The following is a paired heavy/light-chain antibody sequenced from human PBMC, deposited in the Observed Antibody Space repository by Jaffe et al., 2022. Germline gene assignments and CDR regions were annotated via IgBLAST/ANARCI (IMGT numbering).Heavy chain of an antibody. V-gene: IGHV3-7*05. CDR1: GFTFSSDW. CDR2: IRQDGSEK. Sequence: EVQLVESGGGLVQPGGSLRLSCAASGFTFSSDWMSWVRQAPGKGLEWVANIRQDGSEKYYVDSVKGRFTVSRDNANNSLYLQMTSLRAEDTAVYYCARLKVAGYPYCYFDLWGRGTLVTVSS. CDR3: ARLKVAGYPYCYFDL. D-gene: IGHD6-19*01. J-gene: IGHJ2*01.
Light chain of an antibody. Sequence: QSVLTQPPSVSGAPGQRVTISCTGSSSNIGADYDVHWYQQLPGTAPKLLIYGNTYRPSGVPDRFSGSKSGTSASLAITGLQAEDEADYYCQSYDSSLSVLFGGGTKLTVL. CDR3: QSYDSSLSVL. CDR1: SSNIGADYD. CDR2: GNT. J-gene: IGLJ2*01. V-gene: IGLV1-40*01.